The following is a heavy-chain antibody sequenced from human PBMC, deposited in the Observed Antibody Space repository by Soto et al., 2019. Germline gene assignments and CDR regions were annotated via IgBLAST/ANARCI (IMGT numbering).Heavy chain of an antibody. D-gene: IGHD2-15*01. CDR3: AADQRCSGGSGYYYMDV. CDR1: GFTFTSSA. Sequence: SVKVSCKASGFTFTSSAMQRVRQARGQRLEWIGWIVVGSGNTNYAQKFQERVTITRDMSTSTAYMELSSLRSEDTAVYYCAADQRCSGGSGYYYMDVWGKGTTVTVSS. CDR2: IVVGSGNT. V-gene: IGHV1-58*02. J-gene: IGHJ6*03.